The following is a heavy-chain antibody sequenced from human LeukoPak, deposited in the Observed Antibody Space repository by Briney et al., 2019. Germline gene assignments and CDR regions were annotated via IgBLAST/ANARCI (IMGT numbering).Heavy chain of an antibody. CDR3: AREGGYSGSYFDY. V-gene: IGHV4-38-2*02. J-gene: IGHJ4*02. CDR2: IYHSGST. D-gene: IGHD1-26*01. CDR1: GYSISSGYY. Sequence: PSETLSLTCAVSGYSISSGYYWGWIRQPPGKGLEWIGSIYHSGSTYYNPSLKSRVTISVDTSKNQFSLKLSSVTAADTAVYYCAREGGYSGSYFDYWGQGTLVTVSS.